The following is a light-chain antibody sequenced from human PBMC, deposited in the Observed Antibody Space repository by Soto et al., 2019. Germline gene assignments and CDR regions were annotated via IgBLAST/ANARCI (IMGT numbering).Light chain of an antibody. CDR2: GAS. Sequence: EIVLTQSPDTLSLSPGETATLSCGASQSVSSSHIAWYQQKPGQSPRLLIDGASSRASGIPDRFSGSGSGTDFTLTISSLEPEDFAVYYCQQYGSSPQTFGQGTKVDIK. CDR1: QSVSSSH. V-gene: IGKV3-20*01. J-gene: IGKJ1*01. CDR3: QQYGSSPQT.